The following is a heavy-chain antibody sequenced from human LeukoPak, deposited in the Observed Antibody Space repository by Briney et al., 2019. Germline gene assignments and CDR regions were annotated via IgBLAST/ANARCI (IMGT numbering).Heavy chain of an antibody. J-gene: IGHJ4*02. D-gene: IGHD1-7*01. Sequence: GGSLRLSCAASGFTFSSFSMNWVRQAPGKGLEWVSYIRTSGTNTDYTGSVKGRFTISRDNAKNSLYLQMNSLRAEDTAVYYCARMNYVSSGWGAPFDYWGQGTLVTVFS. V-gene: IGHV3-48*04. CDR3: ARMNYVSSGWGAPFDY. CDR1: GFTFSSFS. CDR2: IRTSGTNT.